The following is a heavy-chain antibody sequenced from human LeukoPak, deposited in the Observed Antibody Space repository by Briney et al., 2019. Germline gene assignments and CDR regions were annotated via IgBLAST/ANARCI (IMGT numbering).Heavy chain of an antibody. Sequence: ASVKVSCKTSGYTFTSYDLNWVRQATGQGLEWMGWVNPNSGNTGYAQKFQGRVTLTTDRPTSTAHMELRSLRSDDTAVYYCARQNHPMGYSYKYYMDVWGKGTTVTVSS. J-gene: IGHJ6*03. CDR2: VNPNSGNT. V-gene: IGHV1-8*01. CDR1: GYTFTSYD. CDR3: ARQNHPMGYSYKYYMDV. D-gene: IGHD5-12*01.